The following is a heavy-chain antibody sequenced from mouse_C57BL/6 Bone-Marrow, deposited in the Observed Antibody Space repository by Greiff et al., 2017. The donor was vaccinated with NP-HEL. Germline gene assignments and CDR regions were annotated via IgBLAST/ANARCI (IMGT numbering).Heavy chain of an antibody. V-gene: IGHV5-6*01. CDR3: ASPYDYDVAWFAY. D-gene: IGHD2-4*01. CDR1: GFTFSSYG. Sequence: VQLKESGGDLVKPGGSLKLSCAASGFTFSSYGMSWVRQTPDKRLEWVATISSGGSYTYYPDSVKGRFTISRDNAKNTLYLQMSSLKYEDTAMYYCASPYDYDVAWFAYWGQGTLVTVSA. CDR2: ISSGGSYT. J-gene: IGHJ3*01.